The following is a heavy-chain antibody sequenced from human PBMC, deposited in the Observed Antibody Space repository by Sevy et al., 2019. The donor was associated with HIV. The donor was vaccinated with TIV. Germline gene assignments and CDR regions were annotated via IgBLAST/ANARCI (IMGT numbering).Heavy chain of an antibody. CDR2: IYYSGRT. Sequence: SETLSLTCNVSGDSISNNYWSWIRQPPGKGLEWIGYIYYSGRTNYSPSLKTRVTISTDTFKNQFSLKLTSATAADTAVYYCARAWQAYYDAVDVWGQGTTVTVSS. D-gene: IGHD3-22*01. CDR3: ARAWQAYYDAVDV. V-gene: IGHV4-59*01. CDR1: GDSISNNY. J-gene: IGHJ6*02.